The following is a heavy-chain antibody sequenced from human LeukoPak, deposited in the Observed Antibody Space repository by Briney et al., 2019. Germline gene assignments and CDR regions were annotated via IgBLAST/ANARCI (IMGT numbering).Heavy chain of an antibody. Sequence: GASVTVSCKASGYTFTGYYMHWVRQAPGQGLEWMGWINPNSGGTNYAQKFQGRVTITRDTSISTAYMELSRLRSDDTALYYCARDQIGYYYDSSGYQGYMDVWGKGTTVTVSS. CDR3: ARDQIGYYYDSSGYQGYMDV. CDR2: INPNSGGT. D-gene: IGHD3-22*01. J-gene: IGHJ6*03. CDR1: GYTFTGYY. V-gene: IGHV1-2*02.